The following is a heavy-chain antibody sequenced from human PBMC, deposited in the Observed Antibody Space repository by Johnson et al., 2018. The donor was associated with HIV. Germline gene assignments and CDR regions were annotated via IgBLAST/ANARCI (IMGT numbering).Heavy chain of an antibody. D-gene: IGHD6-13*01. CDR3: TPDADSSSWNDSFDI. CDR1: GFTFSSYG. V-gene: IGHV3-30*03. Sequence: QVQLVESGGGVVQPGRSLRLSCAASGFTFSSYGMHWVRQAPGKGLEWVTVISYDGSNKYYADSVKGRFTISRDNSKNTLYLQMNSLRAEDTAVYYCTPDADSSSWNDSFDIWGQGTMVTVSS. CDR2: ISYDGSNK. J-gene: IGHJ3*02.